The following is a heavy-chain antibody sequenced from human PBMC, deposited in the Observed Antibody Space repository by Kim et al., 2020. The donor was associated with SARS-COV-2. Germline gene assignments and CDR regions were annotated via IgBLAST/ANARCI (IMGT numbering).Heavy chain of an antibody. V-gene: IGHV3-15*01. J-gene: IGHJ6*02. D-gene: IGHD1-1*01. CDR1: GFTFSNAW. CDR3: TTKLEGPSYYYYGMDV. Sequence: GGSLRLSCAASGFTFSNAWMSWVRQAPGKGLEWVGRIKSKTDGGTTDYAAPVKGRFTISRDDSKNTLYLQMNSLKTEDTAVYYCTTKLEGPSYYYYGMDVWGQGTTVTVSS. CDR2: IKSKTDGGTT.